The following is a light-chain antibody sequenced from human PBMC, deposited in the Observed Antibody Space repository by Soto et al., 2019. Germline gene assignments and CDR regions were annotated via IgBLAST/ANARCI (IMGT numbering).Light chain of an antibody. V-gene: IGLV2-14*01. CDR1: SSDVGGYDY. CDR3: SSYTSTSTSV. CDR2: EVS. Sequence: QSALTQPASVSGSPGQSITISCTGTSSDVGGYDYVSWYQQHPGKAPKLLISEVSNRPSGVSDRFSGSKSGRTASLTISGLQAEDEADYYCSSYTSTSTSVFGTGTKVAVL. J-gene: IGLJ1*01.